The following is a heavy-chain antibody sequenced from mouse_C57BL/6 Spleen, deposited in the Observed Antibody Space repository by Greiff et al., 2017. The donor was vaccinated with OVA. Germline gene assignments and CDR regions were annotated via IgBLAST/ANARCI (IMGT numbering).Heavy chain of an antibody. CDR1: GYSITSGYY. D-gene: IGHD1-1*01. V-gene: IGHV3-6*01. J-gene: IGHJ2*01. CDR3: ARDPGYYGSSYYFDY. Sequence: EVQLVESGPGLVKPSQSLSLTCSVTGYSITSGYYWNWIRQFPGNKLEWMGYISYDGSNNYNPSLKNRISITRDTSKNQFFLKLNSVTTEDTATYYCARDPGYYGSSYYFDYWGQGTTLTVSS. CDR2: ISYDGSN.